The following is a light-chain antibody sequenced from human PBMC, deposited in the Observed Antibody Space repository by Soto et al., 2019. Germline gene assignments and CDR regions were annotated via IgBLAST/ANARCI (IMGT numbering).Light chain of an antibody. Sequence: DIQMTQSPSTLSASVGDRVTITCRASQSISSWLAWYQQKPGKAPKLMIYKASSLESGVPSRFSGSGSGTEFTLTISSLQPDDFATYYCQQYNSLWTFGQGTKLQIQ. CDR1: QSISSW. J-gene: IGKJ1*01. CDR3: QQYNSLWT. CDR2: KAS. V-gene: IGKV1-5*03.